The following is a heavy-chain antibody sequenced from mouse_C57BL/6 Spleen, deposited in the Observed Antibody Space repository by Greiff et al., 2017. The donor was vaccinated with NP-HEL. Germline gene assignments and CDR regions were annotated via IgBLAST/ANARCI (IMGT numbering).Heavy chain of an antibody. CDR2: IFPGSGST. CDR1: GYTFTDYY. J-gene: IGHJ2*01. V-gene: IGHV1-75*01. D-gene: IGHD3-2*02. Sequence: VQLQQSGPELVKPGASVKISCKASGYTFTDYYINWVKQRPGQGLEWIGWIFPGSGSTYYNEKFKGKATLTVDQSSSTAYMLLSSLTSEDSAVYFCARSRQLRPYLDYWGQGTTLTVSS. CDR3: ARSRQLRPYLDY.